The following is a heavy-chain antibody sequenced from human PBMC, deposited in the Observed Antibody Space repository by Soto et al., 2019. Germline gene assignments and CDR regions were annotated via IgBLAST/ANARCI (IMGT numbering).Heavy chain of an antibody. CDR2: INPNSGGT. J-gene: IGHJ3*02. CDR3: ARVPGSGRYISDAFDI. Sequence: APVKAACKASGYTFTGYYMHWVRQAPGQGLEWMGWINPNSGGTNYAQKFQGWVTMTRDTSISTAYMELSRLRSDDTAVYYCARVPGSGRYISDAFDIWGQGTMVTVSS. V-gene: IGHV1-2*04. D-gene: IGHD3-10*01. CDR1: GYTFTGYY.